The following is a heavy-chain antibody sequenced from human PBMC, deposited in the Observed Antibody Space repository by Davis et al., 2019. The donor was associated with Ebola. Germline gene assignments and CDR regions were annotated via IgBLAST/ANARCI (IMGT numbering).Heavy chain of an antibody. Sequence: GESLKISCAASGFTFSSYWMSWVRQAPGKGLEWVANIKQDGSEKYYVDSVKGRFTISRDNAKNSLYLQMNSLRAEDTAVYYCARDHRFLEWLLFDYWGQGTLVTVSS. D-gene: IGHD3-3*01. CDR1: GFTFSSYW. CDR3: ARDHRFLEWLLFDY. J-gene: IGHJ4*02. CDR2: IKQDGSEK. V-gene: IGHV3-7*03.